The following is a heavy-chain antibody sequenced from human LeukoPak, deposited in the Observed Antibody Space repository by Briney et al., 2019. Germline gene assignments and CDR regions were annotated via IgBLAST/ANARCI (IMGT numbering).Heavy chain of an antibody. J-gene: IGHJ4*02. V-gene: IGHV3-23*01. Sequence: GGSLRLSCAASGFTFSTYAMSWVRQAPGKGLEWVSLITGSGGSTYYADSVKGRFTISRDNSKNTLDLQMNSLRAEDTAVYYCAKAIGKAATDYWGQGTLVTVSS. CDR1: GFTFSTYA. CDR3: AKAIGKAATDY. CDR2: ITGSGGST. D-gene: IGHD2-15*01.